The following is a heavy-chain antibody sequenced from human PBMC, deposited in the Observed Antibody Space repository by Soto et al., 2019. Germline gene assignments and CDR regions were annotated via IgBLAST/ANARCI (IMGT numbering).Heavy chain of an antibody. Sequence: GSLRLSCAASGFTFSGSAMHGVRQASGKGLEWVGRIRSKANSYATAYAASVKGRFTISRDDSKNTAYLQMNSLKTEDTAVYYCTRPGGIAAAGQDYWGQGTLVTVSS. V-gene: IGHV3-73*01. CDR2: IRSKANSYAT. J-gene: IGHJ4*02. D-gene: IGHD6-13*01. CDR3: TRPGGIAAAGQDY. CDR1: GFTFSGSA.